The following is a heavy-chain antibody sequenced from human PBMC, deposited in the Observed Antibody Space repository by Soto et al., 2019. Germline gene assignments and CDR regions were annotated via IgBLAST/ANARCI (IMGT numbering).Heavy chain of an antibody. CDR3: ARGDVYGGNADAFDI. J-gene: IGHJ3*02. Sequence: QVQLVQSGAEVKKPGSSVKVSCKASGGTFSTSSINWVRQAPGPRPEWMGNFLPIFGTADYAQKFQDRVTITADGSAGAADSGLRSLLGGDTAVYCWARGDVYGGNADAFDILGQGTVVTVSS. CDR1: GGTFSTSS. CDR2: FLPIFGTA. V-gene: IGHV1-69*15. D-gene: IGHD4-17*01.